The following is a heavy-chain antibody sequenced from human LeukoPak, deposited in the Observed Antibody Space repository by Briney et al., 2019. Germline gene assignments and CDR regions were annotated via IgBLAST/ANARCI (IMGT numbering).Heavy chain of an antibody. Sequence: SQTLSLTCTVSGGAISSGDYYWSWIRQPPGKGLEWTGHISYSGSTYYNPSLKSRVTISVDTSKNQFSLKLNSVTAADTAVYYCAWQTSSYDSSGYYYVVFDYWGQGTLVTVSS. V-gene: IGHV4-30-4*08. D-gene: IGHD3-22*01. CDR2: ISYSGST. J-gene: IGHJ4*02. CDR1: GGAISSGDYY. CDR3: AWQTSSYDSSGYYYVVFDY.